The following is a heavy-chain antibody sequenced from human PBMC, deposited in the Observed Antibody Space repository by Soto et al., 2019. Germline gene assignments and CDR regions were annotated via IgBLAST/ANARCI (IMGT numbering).Heavy chain of an antibody. CDR1: GFTFSNYA. Sequence: EVQLLESGGGLVQPGGSLRLSCAASGFTFSNYAMSWVRHAPGKGLECISIISGGGESTYHADSVKGWFTISRDNSKNTLYLQMNSLRAEDTAEYYCAKESGYSGYDEFDYWGQGIVVTVSS. CDR2: ISGGGEST. CDR3: AKESGYSGYDEFDY. D-gene: IGHD5-12*01. V-gene: IGHV3-23*01. J-gene: IGHJ4*02.